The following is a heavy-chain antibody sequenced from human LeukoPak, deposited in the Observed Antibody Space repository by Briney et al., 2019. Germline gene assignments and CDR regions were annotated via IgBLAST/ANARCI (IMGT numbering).Heavy chain of an antibody. CDR2: ISSSGTYI. CDR3: ARDNYDSSGYYFD. J-gene: IGHJ4*02. Sequence: PGGSLRLSCAVSGFTFSAYSINWVRQAPGRGLEWVSSISSSGTYIYYADSVKGRFTISRDNAKNSLSLQMNSLRAEDTAVYYCARDNYDSSGYYFDWGQGTLVTVSS. D-gene: IGHD3-22*01. CDR1: GFTFSAYS. V-gene: IGHV3-21*01.